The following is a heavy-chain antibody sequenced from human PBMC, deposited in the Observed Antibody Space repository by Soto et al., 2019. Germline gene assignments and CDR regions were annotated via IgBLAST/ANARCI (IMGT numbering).Heavy chain of an antibody. Sequence: GESLKISCKGSEYSFANQWIGWVRQMPWKGLEWMGIISPDDSNTLYSPSFQGQVTISADKSINTAYLQWSSLKASDTAMYYCARHPHPMKWWTGSYAVRFDYWGQGSLVTVSS. CDR3: ARHPHPMKWWTGSYAVRFDY. CDR1: EYSFANQW. D-gene: IGHD1-26*01. J-gene: IGHJ4*02. CDR2: ISPDDSNT. V-gene: IGHV5-51*01.